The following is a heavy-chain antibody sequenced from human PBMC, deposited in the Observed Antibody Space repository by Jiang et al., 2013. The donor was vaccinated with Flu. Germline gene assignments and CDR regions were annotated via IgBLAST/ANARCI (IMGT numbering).Heavy chain of an antibody. CDR2: ISLYNGNT. CDR1: GYTFTSHG. D-gene: IGHD2-8*02. Sequence: VKVSCKASGYTFTSHGINWVRQAPGQGLEWMGWISLYNGNTIYAQKFQGRVTMTTDASTSTAYMELRSLRSDDTAVYYCARISGGAPVYYFDFWGQGALVTVSS. CDR3: ARISGGAPVYYFDF. V-gene: IGHV1-18*01. J-gene: IGHJ4*02.